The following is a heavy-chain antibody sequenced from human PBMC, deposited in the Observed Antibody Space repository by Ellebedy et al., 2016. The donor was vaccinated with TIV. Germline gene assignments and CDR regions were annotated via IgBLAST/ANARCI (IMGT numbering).Heavy chain of an antibody. CDR3: ARLRQSRDRSHWYFDL. Sequence: SETLSLXXTVSGGSFSSYYWSWTPQAAGKGLEWIGRSFMGGSSTYNPSLKNRVTMSADASTTQLSLSLSSVTAADTAVYFCARLRQSRDRSHWYFDLWGRGTLVTVSS. V-gene: IGHV4-4*07. J-gene: IGHJ2*01. D-gene: IGHD1-14*01. CDR1: GGSFSSYY. CDR2: SFMGGSS.